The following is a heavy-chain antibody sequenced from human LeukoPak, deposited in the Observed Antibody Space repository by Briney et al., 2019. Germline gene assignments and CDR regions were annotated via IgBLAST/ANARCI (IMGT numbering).Heavy chain of an antibody. V-gene: IGHV4-59*01. CDR3: ARGGGNYYYYYMDV. Sequence: SETLSLTCTVSGGSISSYYWSWIRQPPGKGLEWIGYIYYSGSTNYNPSLKSRVTISVDTSKYQFSLKLSSVTAADTAVYYCARGGGNYYYYYMDVWGKGTTVTVSS. J-gene: IGHJ6*03. CDR2: IYYSGST. CDR1: GGSISSYY. D-gene: IGHD2-15*01.